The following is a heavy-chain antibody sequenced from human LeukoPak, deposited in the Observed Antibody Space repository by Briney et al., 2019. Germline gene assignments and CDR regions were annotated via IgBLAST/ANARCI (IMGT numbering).Heavy chain of an antibody. CDR3: ARDRDLWFGELSDYYGMDV. D-gene: IGHD3-10*01. J-gene: IGHJ6*02. V-gene: IGHV1-69*04. CDR1: GGTFSSYA. CDR2: IIPILGIA. Sequence: SVKVSCKASGGTFSSYAISWVRQAPGQGLEWMGRIIPILGIANYAQKFQGRVTITADKSTSTAYMELSSLRSEDTAVYYCARDRDLWFGELSDYYGMDVWGQGTTVTVSS.